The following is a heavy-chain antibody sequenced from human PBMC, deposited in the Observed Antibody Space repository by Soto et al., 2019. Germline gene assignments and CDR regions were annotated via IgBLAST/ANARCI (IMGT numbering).Heavy chain of an antibody. Sequence: GGSLRLSCAASGFTFSSYAMSWVRQAPGKGLEWVSAISGSGGSTYYADSVKGRFTISRDNSKNTLYLQMNSLRAEDTAVYYCAKDLFDGWFGELRFDYWGQGTLVTVSS. CDR2: ISGSGGST. V-gene: IGHV3-23*01. D-gene: IGHD3-10*01. CDR1: GFTFSSYA. J-gene: IGHJ4*02. CDR3: AKDLFDGWFGELRFDY.